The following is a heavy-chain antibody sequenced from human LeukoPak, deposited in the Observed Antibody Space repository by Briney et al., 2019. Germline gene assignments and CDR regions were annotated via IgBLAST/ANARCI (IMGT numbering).Heavy chain of an antibody. D-gene: IGHD3-10*01. CDR1: VYTFTDYY. J-gene: IGHJ4*02. CDR3: ASIGFEDY. V-gene: IGHV1-2*02. Sequence: ASVTVSCKSSVYTFTDYYMHWVRQAPGQGLEWTGWINPNSGGTNYAQKFQGRVTMTRDTSISTAYMELSRLRSDDTAVYYCASIGFEDYWGQGTLVTVSS. CDR2: INPNSGGT.